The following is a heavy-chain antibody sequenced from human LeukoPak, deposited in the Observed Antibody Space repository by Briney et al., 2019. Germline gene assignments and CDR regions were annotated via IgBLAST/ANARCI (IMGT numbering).Heavy chain of an antibody. V-gene: IGHV4-61*01. CDR3: ASPFSSSWRYFQY. CDR2: IYYRGST. CDR1: GGSVSSDSYY. Sequence: SETLSLTCTVSGGSVSSDSYYWSWIRQPPGKGLEWIGNIYYRGSTNYNPSLKSRVSLSVDTSKKQFSLKLSSVSAADTAVYYCASPFSSSWRYFQYWGQGTLITVSS. J-gene: IGHJ1*01. D-gene: IGHD6-13*01.